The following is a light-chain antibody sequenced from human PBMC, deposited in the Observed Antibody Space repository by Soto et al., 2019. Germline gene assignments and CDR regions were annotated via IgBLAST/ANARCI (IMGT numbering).Light chain of an antibody. CDR2: DVS. CDR1: SSDVGGYNF. J-gene: IGLJ1*01. V-gene: IGLV2-14*01. CDR3: SSYTSSSTLV. Sequence: QSALTQPASVSGSPGQSITICCTGTSSDVGGYNFVSWYQQHPGKAPKLMIYDVSNRPSGVSNRFSGSKSGNTASLTISGLQAEDEAAYYCSSYTSSSTLVFGTGTKLTVL.